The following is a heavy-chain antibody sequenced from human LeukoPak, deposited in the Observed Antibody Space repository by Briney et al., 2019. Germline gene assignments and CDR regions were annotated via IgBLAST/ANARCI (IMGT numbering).Heavy chain of an antibody. CDR3: ARDLTTVGSPWFDP. Sequence: GGSLRLSCAASGFAFDNYAMHWIRQAPGKGLEWVSLISGDGTTTYHAESVKGRFTVSRDNSKNSLFLQMNGLRSEDTAFYYCARDLTTVGSPWFDPWGQGTLVTVSS. V-gene: IGHV3-43*02. CDR1: GFAFDNYA. D-gene: IGHD4-11*01. J-gene: IGHJ5*02. CDR2: ISGDGTTT.